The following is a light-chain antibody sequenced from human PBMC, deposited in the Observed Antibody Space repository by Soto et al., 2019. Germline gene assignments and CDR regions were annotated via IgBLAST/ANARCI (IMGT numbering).Light chain of an antibody. CDR1: QSVSSW. CDR3: QQYNSYL. Sequence: DIQMTQSPSTLSASVGDRVTITCRASQSVSSWLAWYQQKPGKAPKLLIYKASSLASGVPSRFSGSGSGTEFTLTISSLQPDDFATYYCQQYNSYLFGRGTKLGIK. J-gene: IGKJ2*01. CDR2: KAS. V-gene: IGKV1-5*03.